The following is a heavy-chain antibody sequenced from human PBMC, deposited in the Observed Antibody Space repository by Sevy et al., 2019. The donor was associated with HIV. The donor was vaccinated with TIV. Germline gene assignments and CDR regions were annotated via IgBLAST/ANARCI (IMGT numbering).Heavy chain of an antibody. CDR1: GFTFSSYA. J-gene: IGHJ6*02. D-gene: IGHD3-10*01. V-gene: IGHV3-30-3*01. CDR2: ISYDGSNK. Sequence: GGSLRLSCAASGFTFSSYAMHWVRQAPGKGLEWVAVISYDGSNKYYADSVKGRFTISRDNSKNTLYLQMNSLRAEDTAVYYCAIDHVLLWFGESTYYYYGMDVWGQGTTVTVSS. CDR3: AIDHVLLWFGESTYYYYGMDV.